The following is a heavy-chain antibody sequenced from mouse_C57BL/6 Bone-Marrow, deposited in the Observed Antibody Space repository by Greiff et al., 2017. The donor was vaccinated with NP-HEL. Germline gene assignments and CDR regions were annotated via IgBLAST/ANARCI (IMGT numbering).Heavy chain of an antibody. CDR2: INPYNGGT. Sequence: VQLQQSGPVLVKPGASVKMSCKASGYTFTDYYMNWVKQSHGKSLEWIGVINPYNGGTSYNQKFKGKATLTVDKSSSTAYMELNSLTSEDSAVYYCARSGDYYGYDGYYFDYWGQGTTLTVSS. D-gene: IGHD2-2*01. J-gene: IGHJ2*01. V-gene: IGHV1-19*01. CDR1: GYTFTDYY. CDR3: ARSGDYYGYDGYYFDY.